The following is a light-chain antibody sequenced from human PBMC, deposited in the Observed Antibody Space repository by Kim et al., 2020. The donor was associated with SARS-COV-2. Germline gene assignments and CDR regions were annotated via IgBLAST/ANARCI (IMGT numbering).Light chain of an antibody. Sequence: DIQMTQSPSSLSASVGDRVTITCRASQDISRYLNWYQQKPGKAPKLLIYTASSLQSGVTSRFTGSGSETDFTLTITSLQPEDFATYYCQQTSSAPLTFGQGTKVDIK. CDR1: QDISRY. CDR3: QQTSSAPLT. CDR2: TAS. V-gene: IGKV1-39*01. J-gene: IGKJ1*01.